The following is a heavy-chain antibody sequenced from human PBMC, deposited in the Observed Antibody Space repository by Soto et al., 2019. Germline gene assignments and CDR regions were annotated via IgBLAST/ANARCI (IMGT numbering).Heavy chain of an antibody. CDR3: ARSEAALSYYYGMDV. J-gene: IGHJ6*02. D-gene: IGHD2-15*01. Sequence: QVQLVESGGGVVQPGRSLRLSCAASGFTFSSYGMHWVRKAPGKGLEWVAVIWYDGSNKYYADSVKGRFTISRDNSKNTLYLQMNSLRAEDTAVYYCARSEAALSYYYGMDVWGQGTTVTVSS. CDR2: IWYDGSNK. CDR1: GFTFSSYG. V-gene: IGHV3-33*01.